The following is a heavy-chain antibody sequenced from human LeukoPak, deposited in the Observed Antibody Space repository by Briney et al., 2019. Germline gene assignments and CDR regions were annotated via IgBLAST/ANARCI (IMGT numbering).Heavy chain of an antibody. J-gene: IGHJ4*02. D-gene: IGHD2-8*01. CDR3: ARDWVYGTNGVWYGTMLPERGQNGYFEY. CDR2: ISTYNGHT. CDR1: GYTFTSFG. Sequence: GASVKVSCKASGYTFTSFGISWVRQAPGQGLEWMGWISTYNGHTNYAQKLQGRVTMTTDTSTSIVYMELRSLRSDDTAVYYCARDWVYGTNGVWYGTMLPERGQNGYFEYWGQGTLVTVSS. V-gene: IGHV1-18*01.